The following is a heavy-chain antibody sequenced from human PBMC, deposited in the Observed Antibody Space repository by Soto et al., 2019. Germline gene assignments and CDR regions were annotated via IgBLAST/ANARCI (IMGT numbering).Heavy chain of an antibody. CDR3: ALRSMAVVPEY. Sequence: PSETLSLTCSVSGASISSYYYTWIRQTPGKGLEWIGYIYLGGSINYNPSLKSRVTLSVDTSTNQCSLTLSSMTAADTAVYYCALRSMAVVPEYWGQGTLVTVSS. V-gene: IGHV4-59*01. CDR2: IYLGGSI. D-gene: IGHD3-22*01. CDR1: GASISSYY. J-gene: IGHJ4*02.